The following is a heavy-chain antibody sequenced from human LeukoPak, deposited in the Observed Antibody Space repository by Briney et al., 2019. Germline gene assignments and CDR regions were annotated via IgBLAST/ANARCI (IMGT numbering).Heavy chain of an antibody. J-gene: IGHJ5*02. Sequence: PSETLSLTCTVSGGFINNYYWSWIRQPPGKALEWIGYIYYTGSTSYNPSLKSRVTISLDTSKNQFSLKLSSVTAADTAIYYCAIFSGAYYTSFDPWGQGTLVTVSS. V-gene: IGHV4-59*08. D-gene: IGHD3-3*01. CDR1: GGFINNYY. CDR2: IYYTGST. CDR3: AIFSGAYYTSFDP.